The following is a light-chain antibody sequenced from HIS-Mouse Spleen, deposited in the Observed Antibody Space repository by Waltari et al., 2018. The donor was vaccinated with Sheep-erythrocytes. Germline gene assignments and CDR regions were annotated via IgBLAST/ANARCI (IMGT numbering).Light chain of an antibody. CDR3: SSYAGSNNWV. J-gene: IGLJ3*02. Sequence: QSALTQPPSASGSPGQSVTLPCTGPSSDVGGYNYFSWYQQHPGKAPKLMIYEVSKRPSGVPDRFSGSKSGNTASLTVSGLQAEDEADYYCSSYAGSNNWVFGGGTKLTVL. CDR1: SSDVGGYNY. CDR2: EVS. V-gene: IGLV2-8*01.